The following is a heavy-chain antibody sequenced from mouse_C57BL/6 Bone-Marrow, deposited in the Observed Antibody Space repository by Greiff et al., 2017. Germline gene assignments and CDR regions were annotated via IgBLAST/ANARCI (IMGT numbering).Heavy chain of an antibody. CDR3: TTRAQATFPYAMDY. V-gene: IGHV14-4*01. CDR1: GFNIKDDY. CDR2: IDPENGDT. Sequence: EVKLQQSGAELVRPGASVKLSCTASGFNIKDDYMHWVKQRPEQGLEWIGWIDPENGDTEYASKFQGKATITADTSSNTAYLQLSSLTSEDTAVYYCTTRAQATFPYAMDYWGQGTSVTVSS. D-gene: IGHD3-2*02. J-gene: IGHJ4*01.